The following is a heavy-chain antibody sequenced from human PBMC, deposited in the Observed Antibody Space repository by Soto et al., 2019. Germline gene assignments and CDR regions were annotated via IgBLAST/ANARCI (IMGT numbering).Heavy chain of an antibody. CDR3: IILDSGGNSPIGY. J-gene: IGHJ4*02. D-gene: IGHD2-15*01. CDR1: GFTFSGSA. V-gene: IGHV3-73*02. Sequence: EVQLVESGGDLVQPGGSLKLSCAASGFTFSGSAMHWVRQASGKGLEWVGRIRSKINSYATAYAASVSGRFTISRDDATNTAYLQMDNLRTEDTSRYYCIILDSGGNSPIGYWGQGTPVTVSS. CDR2: IRSKINSYAT.